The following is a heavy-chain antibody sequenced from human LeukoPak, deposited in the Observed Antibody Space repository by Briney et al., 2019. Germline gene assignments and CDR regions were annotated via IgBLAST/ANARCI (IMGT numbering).Heavy chain of an antibody. CDR1: GFTFSSYS. CDR3: SRADSSSWGFDY. CDR2: ISSSSSYI. Sequence: GGSLRLFCAASGFTFSSYSMNWVRQAPGKGLEWVSSISSSSSYIYYADSVKGRFTISRDNAKNSLYLQMNSLRAEDTAVYYCSRADSSSWGFDYWGQGTLVTVSS. D-gene: IGHD6-13*01. V-gene: IGHV3-21*01. J-gene: IGHJ4*02.